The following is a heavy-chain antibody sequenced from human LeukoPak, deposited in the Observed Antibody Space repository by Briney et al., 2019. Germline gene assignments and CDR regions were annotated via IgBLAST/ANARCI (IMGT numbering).Heavy chain of an antibody. V-gene: IGHV4-39*07. CDR3: ARALYCSSTSCYTIAVAGPPTHFDY. D-gene: IGHD2-2*02. Sequence: SETLSLTCTVSGGSISSSIYYWGWIRQPPGKGLEWIGSIYYSGSTYYNPSLKSRVTISVDTSKNQFSLKLSSVTAADTAVYYCARALYCSSTSCYTIAVAGPPTHFDYWGQGTLVTVSS. CDR1: GGSISSSIYY. CDR2: IYYSGST. J-gene: IGHJ4*02.